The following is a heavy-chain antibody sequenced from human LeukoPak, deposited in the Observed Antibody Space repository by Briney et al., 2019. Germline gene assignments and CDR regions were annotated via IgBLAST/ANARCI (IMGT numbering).Heavy chain of an antibody. CDR1: GGSISSYY. V-gene: IGHV4-4*07. CDR2: IYTSGST. D-gene: IGHD2-8*01. Sequence: PSETLSLTCTVSGGSISSYYWSWIRQPAGKGLEWIGRIYTSGSTNYNPSLKSRVTMSVDTSKNQFSLKLSSVTAADTAVYYCARAAHCTSGVCSNWFDPWGQGTLVTVSS. J-gene: IGHJ5*02. CDR3: ARAAHCTSGVCSNWFDP.